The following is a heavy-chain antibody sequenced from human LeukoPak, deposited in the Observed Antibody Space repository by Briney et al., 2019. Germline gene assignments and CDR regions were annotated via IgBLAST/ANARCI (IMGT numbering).Heavy chain of an antibody. D-gene: IGHD2-2*01. J-gene: IGHJ4*02. Sequence: SETLSLTCTVSGGSISSSSYYWGWIRQPPGKGLEWIGSIYYSGSTYYNPSLKSRVTISVDTSKNQYSLKLSSVTAADTAVYYCARVVSANFDYWGQGTLVTVSS. CDR3: ARVVSANFDY. CDR1: GGSISSSSYY. CDR2: IYYSGST. V-gene: IGHV4-39*07.